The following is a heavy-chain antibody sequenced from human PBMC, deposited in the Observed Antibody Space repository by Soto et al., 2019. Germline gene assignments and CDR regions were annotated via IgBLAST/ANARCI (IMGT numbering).Heavy chain of an antibody. CDR1: GGSISSYY. CDR2: IYYSGST. CDR3: ARGRVASPYFDY. V-gene: IGHV4-59*01. D-gene: IGHD2-15*01. J-gene: IGHJ4*02. Sequence: QVQLQESGPGLVKPSETLSLTCTVSGGSISSYYWSWIRQPRGKGLEWIGYIYYSGSTNYNPSLKSRVTISVDTSNNQFSLKLSSVTAADTAVYYCARGRVASPYFDYWGQGTLVTVSS.